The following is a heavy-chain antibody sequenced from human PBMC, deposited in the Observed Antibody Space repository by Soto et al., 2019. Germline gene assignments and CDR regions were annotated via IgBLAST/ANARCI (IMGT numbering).Heavy chain of an antibody. CDR2: ISGSGGST. D-gene: IGHD4-17*01. J-gene: IGHJ4*02. CDR3: APSPTVTRPNFDF. V-gene: IGHV3-23*01. CDR1: GFTFSSYA. Sequence: EVQLLESGGGLVQPGGSLRLSCAASGFTFSSYAMSWVRQAPGKGLEWVSAISGSGGSTYYADSVKGRFTISRDNSKNTLYLQMNRLRAGDTAVDYGAPSPTVTRPNFDFWGQGTLVTVSS.